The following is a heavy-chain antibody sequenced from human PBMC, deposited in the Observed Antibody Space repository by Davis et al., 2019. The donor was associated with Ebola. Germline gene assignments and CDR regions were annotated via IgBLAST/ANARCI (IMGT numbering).Heavy chain of an antibody. CDR1: GFTFDDYA. Sequence: PGGSLRLSCAASGFTFDDYAMHWVRQAPGKGLEWVSGISWNSGSIGYADSVKGRFTISRDNAKNSLYLQMNSLRAEDTALYYCAKDISYDILTGYFLRGLDYWGQGTLVTVSS. CDR3: AKDISYDILTGYFLRGLDY. D-gene: IGHD3-9*01. J-gene: IGHJ4*02. CDR2: ISWNSGSI. V-gene: IGHV3-9*01.